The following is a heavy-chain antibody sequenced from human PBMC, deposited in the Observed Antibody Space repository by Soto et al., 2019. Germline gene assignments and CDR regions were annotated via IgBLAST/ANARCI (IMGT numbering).Heavy chain of an antibody. Sequence: SETLSLTCTVSGGSISSYYWSWIRQPPGKGLEWIGYIYYSGSTNYNPSLKSRVTISVDTSKNQFSLKLSSVTAADTAVYYCARYAANGLRFSHYYYYMDVWGKGTTVTVSS. CDR1: GGSISSYY. CDR2: IYYSGST. V-gene: IGHV4-59*08. J-gene: IGHJ6*03. D-gene: IGHD3-3*01. CDR3: ARYAANGLRFSHYYYYMDV.